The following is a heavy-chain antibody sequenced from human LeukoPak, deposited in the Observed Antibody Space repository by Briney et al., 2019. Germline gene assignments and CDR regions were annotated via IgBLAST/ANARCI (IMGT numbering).Heavy chain of an antibody. V-gene: IGHV3-30-3*01. J-gene: IGHJ4*02. Sequence: GGSLRLSCAASGFTPSSYAMHWVRQAPGKGLEWVAVISYDGSNKYYADSVMGRFTISRDNSKNTLYLQMNSLRAEDTAVYYCARDGYSGYDYVFDYWGQGTLVTVSS. D-gene: IGHD5-12*01. CDR3: ARDGYSGYDYVFDY. CDR2: ISYDGSNK. CDR1: GFTPSSYA.